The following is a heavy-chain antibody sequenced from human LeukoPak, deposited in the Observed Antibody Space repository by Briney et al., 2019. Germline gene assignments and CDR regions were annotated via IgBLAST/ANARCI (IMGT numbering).Heavy chain of an antibody. CDR2: INPNSGGT. J-gene: IGHJ4*02. Sequence: ASVKVSCKASGYTFTGYYMHWVRQAPGQGLEWMGWINPNSGGTNYAQKFQGRVTMTRDTSISTAYMELSRLRSDDTAVYYCARDYAWYGGSHFDYWGQGTLVTVSS. V-gene: IGHV1-2*02. CDR1: GYTFTGYY. D-gene: IGHD1-26*01. CDR3: ARDYAWYGGSHFDY.